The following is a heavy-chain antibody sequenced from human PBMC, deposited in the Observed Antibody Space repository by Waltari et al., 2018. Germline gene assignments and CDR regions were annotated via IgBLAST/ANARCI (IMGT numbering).Heavy chain of an antibody. CDR3: ARRGYYYDSSGYYCDAFDI. Sequence: QLQLQESGPGLVKPSETLSLTCTVSGGSISSSSYYWGWIRQPPGKGLEWIGSIDYSGSTYSNPSLKCRVTISVDTSKNQFSLKLSSVTAADTAVYYCARRGYYYDSSGYYCDAFDIWGQGTMVTVSS. CDR1: GGSISSSSYY. V-gene: IGHV4-39*01. CDR2: IDYSGST. D-gene: IGHD3-22*01. J-gene: IGHJ3*02.